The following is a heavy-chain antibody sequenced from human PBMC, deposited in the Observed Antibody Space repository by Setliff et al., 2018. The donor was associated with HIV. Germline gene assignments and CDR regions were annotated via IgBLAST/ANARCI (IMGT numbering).Heavy chain of an antibody. J-gene: IGHJ5*02. CDR3: AKSPTNDYGSGSYANWFDP. CDR2: ISWNSGSI. CDR1: GFTFDDYA. D-gene: IGHD3-10*01. Sequence: GGSLRLSCAASGFTFDDYAMHWVRQAPGKGLEWVSGISWNSGSIGYADSVKGRFTISRDNAKNSLYLQMSSLRAEDTALYYCAKSPTNDYGSGSYANWFDPWGQGTLVTVSS. V-gene: IGHV3-9*01.